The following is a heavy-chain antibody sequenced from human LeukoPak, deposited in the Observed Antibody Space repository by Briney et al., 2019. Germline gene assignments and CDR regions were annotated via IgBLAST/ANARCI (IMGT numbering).Heavy chain of an antibody. V-gene: IGHV3-30*02. J-gene: IGHJ4*02. Sequence: WGSLRLSCAPSGFTFSRYGMHWVRQAPGKGLEWVAFIRYDGSNKYYADSVKGRFTISRDNSKNTLYLQVNSLRTEDTAVYYCAKDGTVPGQSGRTTTKKYFDYWGQGTLVTVSS. CDR1: GFTFSRYG. CDR3: AKDGTVPGQSGRTTTKKYFDY. D-gene: IGHD6-19*01. CDR2: IRYDGSNK.